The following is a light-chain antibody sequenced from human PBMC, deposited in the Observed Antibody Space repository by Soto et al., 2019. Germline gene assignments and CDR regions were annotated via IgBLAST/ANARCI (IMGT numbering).Light chain of an antibody. CDR1: SSDVGGYNY. V-gene: IGLV2-14*01. Sequence: QSVLTQPASVSGSPGQAITISCPGTSSDVGGYNYFSWYQRHPGKAPKLMIYDVSNRPSGVSNRFSGSKSGNTASLTISGLQAEDEADYYCSSYTSSSTFYVFGTGTKVTVL. J-gene: IGLJ1*01. CDR2: DVS. CDR3: SSYTSSSTFYV.